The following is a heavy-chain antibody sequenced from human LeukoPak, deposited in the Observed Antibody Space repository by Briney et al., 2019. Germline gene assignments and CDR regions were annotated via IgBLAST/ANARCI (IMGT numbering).Heavy chain of an antibody. V-gene: IGHV3-48*03. CDR1: GFTFSSYE. Sequence: GGSLRLSCAASGFTFSSYEMNWVRQAPGRGLEWVSYISSSGSTIYYADSVKGRFTISRDNAKNSLYLQMNSLRAEDTAVYYCARDCGGSCSLYYYYYGMDVWGQGTTVTVSS. D-gene: IGHD2-15*01. CDR3: ARDCGGSCSLYYYYYGMDV. CDR2: ISSSGSTI. J-gene: IGHJ6*02.